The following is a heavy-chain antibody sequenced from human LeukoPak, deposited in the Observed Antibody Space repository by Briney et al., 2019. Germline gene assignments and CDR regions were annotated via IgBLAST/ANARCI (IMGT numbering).Heavy chain of an antibody. D-gene: IGHD5-12*01. Sequence: SETLSLTCTVSGGSISSSDSYWAWVRQPPGKGLEWIGYIYYSGSTNYNPSLKSRVTISVDTSKNQFSLKLSSVTAADTAVYYCAGTLSYDYFDPWGQGTLVTVSS. CDR2: IYYSGST. J-gene: IGHJ5*02. CDR3: AGTLSYDYFDP. V-gene: IGHV4-61*05. CDR1: GGSISSSDSY.